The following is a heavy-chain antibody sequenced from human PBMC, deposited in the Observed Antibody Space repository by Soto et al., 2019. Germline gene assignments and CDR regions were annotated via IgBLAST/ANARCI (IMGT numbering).Heavy chain of an antibody. CDR2: IKSKRDGGTT. D-gene: IGHD1-1*01. CDR3: VEGWNDF. J-gene: IGHJ4*02. Sequence: HLVESGGDLVKPGGSLRLSCAASGFMFSSAWMSWVRQAPGKGLEWVGRIKSKRDGGTTDYAPPVKGRFVISREDSKNTLYLQMNSLKTDDTAVYYCVEGWNDFWCPGTLVAVSS. V-gene: IGHV3-15*01. CDR1: GFMFSSAW.